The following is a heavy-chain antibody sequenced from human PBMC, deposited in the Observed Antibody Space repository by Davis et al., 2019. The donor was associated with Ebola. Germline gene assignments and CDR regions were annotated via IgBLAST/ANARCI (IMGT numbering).Heavy chain of an antibody. CDR3: ARVDDFWSGYFDC. CDR1: GGSISSSSYY. CDR2: IYHSGST. Sequence: SETLSLTCTVSGGSISSSSYYWGWIRQPPGKGLEWIGSIYHSGSTYYNPSLKSRVTISVDTSKNQFSLKLSSVTAADTAVYYCARVDDFWSGYFDCWGQGTLVTVSS. D-gene: IGHD3-3*01. J-gene: IGHJ4*02. V-gene: IGHV4-39*07.